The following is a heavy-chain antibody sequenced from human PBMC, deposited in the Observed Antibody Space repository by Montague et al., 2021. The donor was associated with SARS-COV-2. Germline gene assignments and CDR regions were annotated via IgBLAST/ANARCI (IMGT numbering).Heavy chain of an antibody. CDR1: GFSLSNYW. J-gene: IGHJ3*01. Sequence: SLRLSCAASGFSLSNYWMTWFRQTPGKGLEWVANIKRDGSQKHYADSVNGRFTISRDNAKNSLCLQMDSLRAEDSAIYYCARDTTPATALESGAMRYFDAFDLWSQGTMVTVSS. CDR2: IKRDGSQK. CDR3: ARDTTPATALESGAMRYFDAFDL. D-gene: IGHD2-2*01. V-gene: IGHV3-7*01.